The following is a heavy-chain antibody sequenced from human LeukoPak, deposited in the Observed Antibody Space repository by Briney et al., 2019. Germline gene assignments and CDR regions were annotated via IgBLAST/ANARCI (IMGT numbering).Heavy chain of an antibody. CDR2: ISYDGSNK. Sequence: AGGSLRLSCAASGFTFSSYAMHWVRQAPGKGLEWVAVISYDGSNKYFADSVKGRFTISRDNSKNTLYLQMNSLRPEDTAVYYCARDGRGSYYFDYWGQGTLVTVSS. D-gene: IGHD1-26*01. CDR1: GFTFSSYA. J-gene: IGHJ4*02. CDR3: ARDGRGSYYFDY. V-gene: IGHV3-30-3*01.